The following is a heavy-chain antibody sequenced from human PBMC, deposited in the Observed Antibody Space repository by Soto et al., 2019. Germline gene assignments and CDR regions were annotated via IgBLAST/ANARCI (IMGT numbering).Heavy chain of an antibody. Sequence: PSETLSLTCTVSGGSISSGGYYWSWIRQHPGKGLEWIGYIYYSGSTYYNPSLKSRVTISVDTSKNQFSLKLSSVTAADTAVYYCAREVTLEDYMDVWGKGTTVTVSS. CDR2: IYYSGST. CDR3: AREVTLEDYMDV. J-gene: IGHJ6*03. D-gene: IGHD1-1*01. CDR1: GGSISSGGYY. V-gene: IGHV4-31*03.